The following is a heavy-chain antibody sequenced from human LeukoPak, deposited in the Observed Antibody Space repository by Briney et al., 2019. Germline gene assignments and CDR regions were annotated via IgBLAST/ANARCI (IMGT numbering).Heavy chain of an antibody. CDR3: ARLTVTTAIDY. Sequence: SETLSLTCTVSGGSITSYYWSWIRQPPGKGLEWIAYIYCTGSTNYNPSLESRVTISVDTSKNQFSLRLSSVTAADTAVYYCARLTVTTAIDYWGQGTLVTVSS. V-gene: IGHV4-59*01. CDR2: IYCTGST. CDR1: GGSITSYY. D-gene: IGHD4-17*01. J-gene: IGHJ4*02.